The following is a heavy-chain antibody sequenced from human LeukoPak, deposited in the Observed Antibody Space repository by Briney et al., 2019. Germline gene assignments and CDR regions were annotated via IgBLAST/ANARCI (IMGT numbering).Heavy chain of an antibody. Sequence: SETLSLTCTVSGGSINSYYWSWIRQPPGKGLEWIGYIYYSGSTNYNPSLESRVTISVDTSKNQFSLKLSSVTAADTAVYYCARVGYSGYDSDYWGQGTLVTVSS. CDR2: IYYSGST. CDR1: GGSINSYY. D-gene: IGHD5-12*01. J-gene: IGHJ4*02. V-gene: IGHV4-59*01. CDR3: ARVGYSGYDSDY.